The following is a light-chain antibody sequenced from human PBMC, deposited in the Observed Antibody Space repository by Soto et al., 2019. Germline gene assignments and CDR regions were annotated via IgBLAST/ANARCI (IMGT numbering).Light chain of an antibody. Sequence: EIVLTQSPATLSLSPGERATLSCRASQSVSSYLAWYQQKPGQAPRLLIYDASNRATGIPARFSGSGSGTDFTLTISSLEPADFAVYYCQQYGSTPPWTFGQGTKVDIK. V-gene: IGKV3-11*01. CDR2: DAS. CDR1: QSVSSY. CDR3: QQYGSTPPWT. J-gene: IGKJ1*01.